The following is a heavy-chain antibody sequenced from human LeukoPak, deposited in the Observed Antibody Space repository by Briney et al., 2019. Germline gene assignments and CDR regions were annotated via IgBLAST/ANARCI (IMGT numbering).Heavy chain of an antibody. Sequence: GGSLRLSCAASGFIFSNAWMRRVGQAPGKGLDLVGRIKSKTDGGTTDYAAPVKGRFTISRDDSKNTLYLQMNSLKTEDTAVYYCTTDHLLTLYFDYWGQGTLVTVSS. CDR3: TTDHLLTLYFDY. V-gene: IGHV3-15*01. J-gene: IGHJ4*02. CDR2: IKSKTDGGTT. CDR1: GFIFSNAW.